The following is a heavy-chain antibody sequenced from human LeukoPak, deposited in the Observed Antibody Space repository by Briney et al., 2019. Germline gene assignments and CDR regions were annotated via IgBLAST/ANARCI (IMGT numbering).Heavy chain of an antibody. CDR2: IKEDGSIE. D-gene: IGHD5-12*01. CDR3: VSQQVAPP. V-gene: IGHV3-7*01. J-gene: IGHJ5*02. Sequence: GGSLRLSCVASGFTFSHYWMSWVRKAPGKGLEWVANIKEDGSIEDYVDSVKGRFTVSRDNAKNSLYLEMNSLRVEDTAVYYCVSQQVAPPWGQGTLVIVSS. CDR1: GFTFSHYW.